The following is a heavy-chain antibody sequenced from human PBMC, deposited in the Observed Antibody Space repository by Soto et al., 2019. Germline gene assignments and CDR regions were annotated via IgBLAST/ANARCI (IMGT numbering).Heavy chain of an antibody. CDR1: GGTLRSHA. D-gene: IGHD4-4*01. Sequence: QVQLVQSGAEVKKPGSSVRVSCKASGGTLRSHAINWVRQAPGQVLEWMGGIIPIFGSPNYAQKFQGRVTITADESSITAYMELSSMRSEDTAVYYCARTVEIPYYHGMDVWGQGTTVTVSS. CDR2: IIPIFGSP. J-gene: IGHJ6*02. V-gene: IGHV1-69*01. CDR3: ARTVEIPYYHGMDV.